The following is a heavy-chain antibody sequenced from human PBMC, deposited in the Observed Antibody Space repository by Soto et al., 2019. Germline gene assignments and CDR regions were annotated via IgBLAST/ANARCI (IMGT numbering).Heavy chain of an antibody. CDR1: GYALSSYH. J-gene: IGHJ4*02. D-gene: IGHD5-18*01. CDR2: INPSGVTT. CDR3: ARALPRSSGYSYGALDY. Sequence: QVQLVQSGAEVKKPGASVRVSCKASGYALSSYHMHWVRQAPGQGLEWMGIINPSGVTTAYAQKFQGRVTVNRDTSTSTVYMDLSGLRSEDTAVYYCARALPRSSGYSYGALDYWGQGTLVTVS. V-gene: IGHV1-46*01.